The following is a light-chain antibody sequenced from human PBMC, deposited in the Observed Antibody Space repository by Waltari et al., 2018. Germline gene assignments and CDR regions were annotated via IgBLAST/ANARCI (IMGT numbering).Light chain of an antibody. CDR2: EVI. Sequence: QSALTQPASVSGSPRQSITIYCPGTSRDVGFYNLVSWYQQHPDKAPQLMVYEVIERPSGVSNRVSGSKSGNTASLTISGLQAEDEADYYGCSYAGRNIWVFGGGTKLTVL. V-gene: IGLV2-23*02. CDR3: CSYAGRNIWV. J-gene: IGLJ3*02. CDR1: SRDVGFYNL.